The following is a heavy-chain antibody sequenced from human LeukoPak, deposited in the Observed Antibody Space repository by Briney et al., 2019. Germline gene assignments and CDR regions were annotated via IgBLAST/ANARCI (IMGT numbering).Heavy chain of an antibody. V-gene: IGHV3-7*01. CDR1: GFTFSNNW. CDR3: ARDGRTSNSCQTRGDY. D-gene: IGHD2-2*01. Sequence: GGSLRLSCAASGFTFSNNWMCWVRQAPGKGLEWVANVKPDGSEKYYVDSVKGRFTISRDNAKNSLYLHMNSLRVEDTAVYYCARDGRTSNSCQTRGDYWGQGTLVTVSS. CDR2: VKPDGSEK. J-gene: IGHJ4*02.